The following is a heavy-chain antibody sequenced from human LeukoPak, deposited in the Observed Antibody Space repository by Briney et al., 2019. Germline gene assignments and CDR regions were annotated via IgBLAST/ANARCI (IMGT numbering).Heavy chain of an antibody. D-gene: IGHD2-15*01. CDR2: ISAHNGNT. CDR3: ARGDCSGGSCYEFDY. J-gene: IGHJ4*02. Sequence: ASVKVSCKASGYTFTSYGISWVRQAPGQGLEWMGWISAHNGNTNYAQKLQGRVTMTTDTSTSTAYLELRSLRSDDTAVYYCARGDCSGGSCYEFDYWGQGTLVTVSS. V-gene: IGHV1-18*01. CDR1: GYTFTSYG.